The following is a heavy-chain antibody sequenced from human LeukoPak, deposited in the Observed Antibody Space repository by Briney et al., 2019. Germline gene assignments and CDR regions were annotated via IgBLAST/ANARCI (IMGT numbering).Heavy chain of an antibody. V-gene: IGHV3-30*02. D-gene: IGHD3-3*01. CDR1: GFTFSSYG. Sequence: PGGSLRLSCAASGFTFSSYGMHWVRQAPGKGLEWVAFIRYDGSNKYYADSVKGRFTISRDNSKNTLYLQMNSLRAEDTAVYYCAKDQNRYYDFWSGYRKDTWGQGTLVTVSS. CDR3: AKDQNRYYDFWSGYRKDT. J-gene: IGHJ5*02. CDR2: IRYDGSNK.